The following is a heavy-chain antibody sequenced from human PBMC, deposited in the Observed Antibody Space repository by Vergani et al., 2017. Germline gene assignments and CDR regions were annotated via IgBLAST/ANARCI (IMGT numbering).Heavy chain of an antibody. CDR3: AKPINIVPQAFDI. V-gene: IGHV5-51*01. Sequence: EVQLVQSGAEVKKPGESLTISCKGSGYSFTTYWIGWVRQMPGKGLEWMGIIYPGDSDTRYSPSFQGQVTISAGKSSSNAYLQWSSLQASDTAMYYCAKPINIVPQAFDIWGQGTMVTVSS. D-gene: IGHD2-2*01. CDR1: GYSFTTYW. J-gene: IGHJ3*02. CDR2: IYPGDSDT.